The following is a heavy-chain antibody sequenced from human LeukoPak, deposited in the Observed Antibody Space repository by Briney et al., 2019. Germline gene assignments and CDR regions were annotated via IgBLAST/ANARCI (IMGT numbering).Heavy chain of an antibody. J-gene: IGHJ4*02. CDR1: GGTFSSYA. D-gene: IGHD6-19*01. CDR2: IIPIFGTA. CDR3: ARVVGSGWLYYFDY. Sequence: SVKVSCKASGGTFSSYAISWVRQAPGQGLEWMGGIIPIFGTANYAQKLQGRVTMTTDTSTSTAYMELRSLRSDDTAVYYCARVVGSGWLYYFDYWGQGTLVTVSS. V-gene: IGHV1-69*05.